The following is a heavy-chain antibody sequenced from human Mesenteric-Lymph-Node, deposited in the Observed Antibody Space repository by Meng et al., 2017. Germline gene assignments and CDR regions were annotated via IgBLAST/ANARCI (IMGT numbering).Heavy chain of an antibody. CDR2: ISGSGATTT. J-gene: IGHJ4*02. V-gene: IGHV3-23*01. CDR3: AKVKGPSSDQAHFEF. D-gene: IGHD2-21*01. Sequence: GGSLRLSCAASGFTFSVYVMTWVRQAPGKGLEWVSSISGSGATTTFYTDSVKGRFTISRDNSRNTVYLHMTSLRADDTALYYCAKVKGPSSDQAHFEFWGQGTLVTVSS. CDR1: GFTFSVYV.